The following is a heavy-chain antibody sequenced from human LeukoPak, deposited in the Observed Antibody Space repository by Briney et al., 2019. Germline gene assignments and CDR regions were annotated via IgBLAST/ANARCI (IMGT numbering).Heavy chain of an antibody. J-gene: IGHJ4*02. CDR2: ILYDGSNK. V-gene: IGHV3-30*18. CDR3: AKGSPENYYGSGTNYRSTFDY. Sequence: PGRSLRLSCAASGFRFSNYGMHWVRQAPGKGLEGVAVILYDGSNKYYADSVKGRFTISRDNSKNTLYLQMNSLRGEDTAVYYCAKGSPENYYGSGTNYRSTFDYWGQGTLVTVSS. CDR1: GFRFSNYG. D-gene: IGHD3-10*01.